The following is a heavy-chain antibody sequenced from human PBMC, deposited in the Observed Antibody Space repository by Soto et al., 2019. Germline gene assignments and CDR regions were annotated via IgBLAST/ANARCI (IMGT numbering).Heavy chain of an antibody. CDR2: IIPIFGTA. CDR3: ARDLKGDDFWSGYSIYYFDY. D-gene: IGHD3-3*01. J-gene: IGHJ4*02. V-gene: IGHV1-69*13. CDR1: GSTISSYA. Sequence: SVKVSCKASGSTISSYAISWVRQAPGQGLEWMGGIIPIFGTANYAQKFQGRVTITADESTSTADMELSSLRAEDTAVYYCARDLKGDDFWSGYSIYYFDYWGQGTLVTVSS.